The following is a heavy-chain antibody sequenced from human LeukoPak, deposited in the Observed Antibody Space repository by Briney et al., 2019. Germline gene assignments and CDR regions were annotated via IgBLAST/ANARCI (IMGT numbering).Heavy chain of an antibody. CDR3: AREQWLIYYYYGMDD. V-gene: IGHV4-4*07. CDR1: GGSISSYY. Sequence: SETLSLTCTVSGGSISSYYWRWIRQPAGQGLEWIGRIYTSGSTNYNPSLKSRVTMSVDTSKNQFSLKLSSVTAADTAVYYCAREQWLIYYYYGMDDWGQGTTVTVSS. D-gene: IGHD6-19*01. CDR2: IYTSGST. J-gene: IGHJ6*02.